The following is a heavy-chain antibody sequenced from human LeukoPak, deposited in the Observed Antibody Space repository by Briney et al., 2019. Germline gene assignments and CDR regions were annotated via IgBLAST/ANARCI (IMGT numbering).Heavy chain of an antibody. V-gene: IGHV3-30-3*01. Sequence: GGSLRLSCAASGFTFRNYVIHWVRQAPGKGLEWVAVTSSDLNVKLYADSVKGRFTISRDNSKNTLYLQMNSLRAEDTAVYYCARTHGDYGSNWFDPWGQGTLVTVSS. D-gene: IGHD4-17*01. CDR2: TSSDLNVK. J-gene: IGHJ5*02. CDR3: ARTHGDYGSNWFDP. CDR1: GFTFRNYV.